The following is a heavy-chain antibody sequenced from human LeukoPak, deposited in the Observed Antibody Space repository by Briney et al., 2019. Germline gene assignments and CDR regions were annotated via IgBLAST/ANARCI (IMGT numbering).Heavy chain of an antibody. CDR2: INPGGGTT. V-gene: IGHV1-46*01. J-gene: IGHJ3*02. D-gene: IGHD3-10*01. Sequence: ASVKVSCKASGYSFTNYYLHWVRQAPGQGFEWMGIINPGGGTTTYAQKFQGRVTMTRDTSTSTVYKELSSLRSEDTAVYYCARGGFTTMVRGVIITLDAFDIWGQGTMVTVSS. CDR1: GYSFTNYY. CDR3: ARGGFTTMVRGVIITLDAFDI.